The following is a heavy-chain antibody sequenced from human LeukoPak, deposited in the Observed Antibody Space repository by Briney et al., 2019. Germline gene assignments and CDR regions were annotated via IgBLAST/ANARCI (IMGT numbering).Heavy chain of an antibody. CDR1: GYTFTDYH. CDR2: INPNSGGT. CDR3: ARDRNSGSSLDI. Sequence: ASVKVSCKASGYTFTDYHIHWVRRAPGQGLEWVGWINPNSGGTNYAQNFQGRVTMTRDTSISTAYMELSSLKSDDTAVYYCARDRNSGSSLDIWGQGTMLTVSS. J-gene: IGHJ3*02. D-gene: IGHD6-6*01. V-gene: IGHV1-2*02.